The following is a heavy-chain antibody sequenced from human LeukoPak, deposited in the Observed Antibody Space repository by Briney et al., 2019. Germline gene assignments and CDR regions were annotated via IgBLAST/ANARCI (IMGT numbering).Heavy chain of an antibody. CDR1: GFTFSSYG. J-gene: IGHJ3*02. D-gene: IGHD3-22*01. V-gene: IGHV3-30*02. CDR2: IRYDGSNK. Sequence: GGSLRLSCAASGFTFSSYGMHWVRQAPGKGLEWVAFIRYDGSNKYYADSVKGRFTISRDNSKNTLYLQMNSLRAEDTAVYYCAKRTVGYYDSSVGGAFDIWGQGTIVTVSS. CDR3: AKRTVGYYDSSVGGAFDI.